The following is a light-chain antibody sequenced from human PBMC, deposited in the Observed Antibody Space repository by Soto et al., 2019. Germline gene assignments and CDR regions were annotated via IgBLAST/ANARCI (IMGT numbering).Light chain of an antibody. V-gene: IGKV3-20*01. Sequence: IVLTQSPGTLSLFPGDRXILSCRASQSVNGRLAWYQHKPGQAPRLLISGASSRATGIPDRFSGSGSATDFTLTISRLEPEDFALYYCQHYGRSPITFGQGTRLEIK. CDR2: GAS. CDR3: QHYGRSPIT. J-gene: IGKJ5*01. CDR1: QSVNGR.